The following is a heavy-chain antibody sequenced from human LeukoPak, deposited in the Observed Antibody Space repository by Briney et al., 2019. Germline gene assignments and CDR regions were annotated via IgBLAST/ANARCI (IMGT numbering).Heavy chain of an antibody. D-gene: IGHD3-3*01. V-gene: IGHV4-34*01. J-gene: IGHJ5*02. CDR3: ARASEKGGLLRFLEWSPPNWFDP. CDR1: GGSFSGYY. Sequence: KSSETLSLTCAVYGGSFSGYYWSWIRQPPGKGLEWIGEINHSGSTNYNPSLKSRVTISVDTSKNQFSLKLSSVTAADTAVYYCARASEKGGLLRFLEWSPPNWFDPWGQGTLVTVSS. CDR2: INHSGST.